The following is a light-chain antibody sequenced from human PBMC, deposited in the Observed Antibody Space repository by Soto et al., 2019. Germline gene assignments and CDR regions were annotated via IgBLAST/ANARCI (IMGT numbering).Light chain of an antibody. CDR2: DAS. J-gene: IGKJ5*01. CDR1: QSVSSY. CDR3: QQRSNWPPSAT. V-gene: IGKV3-11*01. Sequence: EIVLTQSPATLSLSPGERATLSCRASQSVSSYLAWYQQKPGQAPRLLIYDASNRATGIPARFSGSGPGTDFTLTISSLEPEDFAVYYCQQRSNWPPSATFGQGTRLEIK.